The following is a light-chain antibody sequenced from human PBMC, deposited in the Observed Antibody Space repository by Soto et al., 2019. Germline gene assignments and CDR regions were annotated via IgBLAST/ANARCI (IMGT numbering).Light chain of an antibody. V-gene: IGKV3-20*01. Sequence: EIVLTQSPGTLSLSPGERATLSCRASQSVSSSYLAWYQKKPGQAPRLLIYGASSGATGIPDRFSGSGSGTDFTLTISRLQPDDFAVYYCQQYSSTPRTFGRGTKVEIK. CDR3: QQYSSTPRT. CDR1: QSVSSSY. J-gene: IGKJ4*01. CDR2: GAS.